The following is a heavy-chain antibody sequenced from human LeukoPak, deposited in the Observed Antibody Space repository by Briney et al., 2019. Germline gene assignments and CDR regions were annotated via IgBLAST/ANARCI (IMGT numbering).Heavy chain of an antibody. D-gene: IGHD2-15*01. V-gene: IGHV1-2*02. Sequence: ASVKVSFKASGYTFTGYYMHWVRQPPGQGLEWMGWINTNSGGTNYAQKFQGRVTMTRDTSISTVYMELRRLRYADTAAYYCARSPLEYCSGGTCYSGRTWFDPWGQGNLVTVSS. CDR3: ARSPLEYCSGGTCYSGRTWFDP. J-gene: IGHJ5*02. CDR1: GYTFTGYY. CDR2: INTNSGGT.